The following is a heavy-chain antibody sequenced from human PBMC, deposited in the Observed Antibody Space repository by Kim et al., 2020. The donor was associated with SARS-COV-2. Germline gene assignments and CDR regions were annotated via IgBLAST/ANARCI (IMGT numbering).Heavy chain of an antibody. J-gene: IGHJ6*02. D-gene: IGHD1-26*01. CDR2: IKRSSEGGIL. Sequence: GGSLRLSCAASGFTFSNAWMTWVRQAPGKGLEWVGRIKRSSEGGILDYGVPVKGRFTISRDDSTNTLYLQMDSLKTEDTAVYYCTTEQGTTNRDYYGMDAWGQGTSVTVSS. CDR1: GFTFSNAW. CDR3: TTEQGTTNRDYYGMDA. V-gene: IGHV3-15*01.